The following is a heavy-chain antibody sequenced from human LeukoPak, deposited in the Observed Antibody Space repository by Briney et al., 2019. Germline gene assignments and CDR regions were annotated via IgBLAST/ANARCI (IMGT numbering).Heavy chain of an antibody. J-gene: IGHJ6*03. D-gene: IGHD4-23*01. CDR2: INPNSGGT. CDR1: GYTFTGYY. CDR3: ARDLGMDGGNSRYYYYYMDV. Sequence: EASVEVSCKASGYTFTGYYMHWVRQAPGQGLEWMGWINPNSGGTNYAQKFQGWVTMTRDTSISTAYMELSRLRSDDTAVYYCARDLGMDGGNSRYYYYYMDVWGKGTTVTVSS. V-gene: IGHV1-2*04.